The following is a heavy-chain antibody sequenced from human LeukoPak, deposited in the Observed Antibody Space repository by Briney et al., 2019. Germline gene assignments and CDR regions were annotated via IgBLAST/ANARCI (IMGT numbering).Heavy chain of an antibody. D-gene: IGHD3-22*01. Sequence: SETLSLTCAVYGGSFSGYYWSWIRQPPGKGLEWIGEINHSGSTNYNPSLKSRVTISVDTSKNQFSLKLSSVTAADTAVYYCARGRMYYYDSSGYYYSFDYWGQGTLVTVSS. CDR2: INHSGST. CDR1: GGSFSGYY. V-gene: IGHV4-34*01. CDR3: ARGRMYYYDSSGYYYSFDY. J-gene: IGHJ4*02.